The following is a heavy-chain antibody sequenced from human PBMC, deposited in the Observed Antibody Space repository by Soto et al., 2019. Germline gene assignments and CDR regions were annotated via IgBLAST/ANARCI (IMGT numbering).Heavy chain of an antibody. CDR3: ARLRRDWGDAFDL. J-gene: IGHJ3*01. V-gene: IGHV1-69*01. Sequence: QVQLVQSGADVKKPGSSVKVSCKTSGGSFGSSAISWVRQAPAQGLEWMGEIIPVFDKANYAQNFQGRLTITADELTGTGFMELSSLRSEDTAVYFCARLRRDWGDAFDLWGLGTVVTVSS. CDR1: GGSFGSSA. CDR2: IIPVFDKA. D-gene: IGHD3-16*01.